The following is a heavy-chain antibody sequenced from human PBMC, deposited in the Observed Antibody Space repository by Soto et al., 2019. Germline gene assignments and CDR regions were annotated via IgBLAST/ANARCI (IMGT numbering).Heavy chain of an antibody. CDR1: GGTFSNYA. CDR3: ARDLLGFGYTYGDV. CDR2: IIPIDATV. D-gene: IGHD3-10*01. Sequence: QVQLVQSGAEVKKPGSSVKVSCKASGGTFSNYALISWVRQAPGQGLEWMGGIIPIDATVNYAQKFQGRITITADESTTTAYMGLGSLRSEDTAVYYCARDLLGFGYTYGDVWGQGTTVTVSS. V-gene: IGHV1-69*12. J-gene: IGHJ6*01.